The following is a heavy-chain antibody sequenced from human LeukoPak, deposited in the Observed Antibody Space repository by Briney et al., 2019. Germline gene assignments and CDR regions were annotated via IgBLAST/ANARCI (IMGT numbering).Heavy chain of an antibody. CDR3: ARENSRNFFYYGMDV. J-gene: IGHJ6*02. V-gene: IGHV3-30-3*01. CDR2: ISYDGSNK. CDR1: GFTFNSYA. Sequence: GGSLRLSCAASGFTFNSYAIHWVRQAPGKGLEWVAVISYDGSNKNYADSVKGRFTISRDNSKNTLYLQMNSLRAEDTAVYYCARENSRNFFYYGMDVWGQGTTVTVSS.